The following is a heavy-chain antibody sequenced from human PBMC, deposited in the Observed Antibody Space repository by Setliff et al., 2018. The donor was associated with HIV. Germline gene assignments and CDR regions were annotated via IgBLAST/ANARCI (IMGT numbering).Heavy chain of an antibody. D-gene: IGHD3-22*01. Sequence: PSETLSLTCTVSGDSIRSGDYYWSWIRQSPEKGLERIGYTFHTGYTYYNPSLKSRIIISVDLSKNQLSLELTSVTAADAAVYYCASRVYYYDSSGYLREEGFDPWGQGTLVTVSS. CDR2: TFHTGYT. J-gene: IGHJ5*02. CDR3: ASRVYYYDSSGYLREEGFDP. V-gene: IGHV4-30-4*08. CDR1: GDSIRSGDYY.